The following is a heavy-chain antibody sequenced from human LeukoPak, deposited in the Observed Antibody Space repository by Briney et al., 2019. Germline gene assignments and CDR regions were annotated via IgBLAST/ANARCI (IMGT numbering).Heavy chain of an antibody. CDR2: ISAYNGNT. V-gene: IGHV1-18*01. CDR1: GYTFTSNG. J-gene: IGHJ4*02. D-gene: IGHD2-2*01. Sequence: GASVKVSCKASGYTFTSNGISWVRQAPGQGLEWMGWISAYNGNTNYAQKLQGRVTMTTDTSTSTAYMELRSLRSDDTAVYYCARTLNYLGYCSSTSCYEFDYWGQGTLVTVSS. CDR3: ARTLNYLGYCSSTSCYEFDY.